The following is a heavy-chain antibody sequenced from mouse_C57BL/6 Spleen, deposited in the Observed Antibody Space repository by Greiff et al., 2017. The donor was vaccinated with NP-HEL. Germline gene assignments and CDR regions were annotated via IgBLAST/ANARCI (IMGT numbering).Heavy chain of an antibody. Sequence: QVQLKQSGAELMKPGASVKLSCKATGYTFTGYWIEWVKQRPGHGLEWIGEILPGSGSTNYNEKVKGKATFTADTSSNTAYMQLSSLTTEDSAIYYCARYRFTTVDYYAMDYWGQGTSVTVSS. V-gene: IGHV1-9*01. J-gene: IGHJ4*01. D-gene: IGHD1-1*01. CDR3: ARYRFTTVDYYAMDY. CDR1: GYTFTGYW. CDR2: ILPGSGST.